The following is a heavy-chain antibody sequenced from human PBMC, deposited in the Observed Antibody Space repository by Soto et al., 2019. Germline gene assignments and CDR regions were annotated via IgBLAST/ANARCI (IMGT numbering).Heavy chain of an antibody. CDR1: GYTFTDYW. J-gene: IGHJ6*02. CDR3: ARHISTFRYYYYDMDV. V-gene: IGHV5-51*01. Sequence: PGESLKISCKGSGYTFTDYWIGWVRQLPGKGLEWMGIIYPGDSDTRYSPSFQGHVTITVDKSTSTAHLQWNTLKASDTAMYYCARHISTFRYYYYDMDVWGQGTTVTVSS. CDR2: IYPGDSDT. D-gene: IGHD2-2*01.